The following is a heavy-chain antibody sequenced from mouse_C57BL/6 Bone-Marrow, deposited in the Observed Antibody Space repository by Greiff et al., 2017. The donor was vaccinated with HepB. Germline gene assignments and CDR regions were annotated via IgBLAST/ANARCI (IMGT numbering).Heavy chain of an antibody. CDR1: GFTFSDYY. J-gene: IGHJ4*01. Sequence: EVHLVESGGGLVQPGGSLKLSCAASGFTFSDYYMYLVRQTPEKRLEWVAYISNGGGSTYYPDTVKGRFTISRDNAKNTLYLQMSRLKSEDTAMYYCARPSTMITRAMDYWGQGTSVTVSS. CDR3: ARPSTMITRAMDY. CDR2: ISNGGGST. D-gene: IGHD2-4*01. V-gene: IGHV5-12*01.